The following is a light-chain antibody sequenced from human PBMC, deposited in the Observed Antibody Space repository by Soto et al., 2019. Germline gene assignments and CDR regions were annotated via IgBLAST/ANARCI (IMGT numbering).Light chain of an antibody. J-gene: IGKJ2*01. CDR1: QTISSGY. V-gene: IGKV3-20*01. CDR3: QRYGSSSYT. Sequence: EFVLTQSPGTLSLSPGERATLSCRASQTISSGYLAWYQQKPGQAPRLLIYGVSTRATGIPDRFSGSGSGTDFTLTISRLEPEDFAVYYCQRYGSSSYTFVQGTKLEIK. CDR2: GVS.